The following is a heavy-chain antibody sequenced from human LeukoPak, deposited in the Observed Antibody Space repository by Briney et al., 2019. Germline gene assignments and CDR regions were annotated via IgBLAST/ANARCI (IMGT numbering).Heavy chain of an antibody. CDR3: ARDRGRGASGYYYYMDV. D-gene: IGHD3-10*01. V-gene: IGHV4-4*07. CDR1: GGSISSYY. J-gene: IGHJ6*03. CDR2: VSSSLGT. Sequence: SETLSLTCTVSGGSISSYYYSWLRQPAGKGLEWIGRVSSSLGTNYNPSLKSRVTMSVDTTGNQLSLKLTSVTAADTAVYYCARDRGRGASGYYYYMDVWGKGTTVTVSS.